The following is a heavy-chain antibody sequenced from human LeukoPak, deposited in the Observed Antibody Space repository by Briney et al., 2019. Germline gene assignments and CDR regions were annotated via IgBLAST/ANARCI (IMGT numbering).Heavy chain of an antibody. CDR2: ISTSGST. CDR3: TRTIEVATSYWYFDL. Sequence: PSETLSLTCTVSGGSVSSGSYYWSWIRQPAGKGLDWIGRISTSGSTNYNPSLKSRVTMSMDTSKNQFSLQLSSVTAADTAIYYCTRTIEVATSYWYFDLWGRGTLVTVSS. D-gene: IGHD6-19*01. V-gene: IGHV4-61*02. CDR1: GGSVSSGSYY. J-gene: IGHJ2*01.